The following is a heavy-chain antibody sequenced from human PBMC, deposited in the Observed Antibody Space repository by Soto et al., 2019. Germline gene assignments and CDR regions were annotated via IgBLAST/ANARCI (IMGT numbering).Heavy chain of an antibody. CDR2: IYYSGST. V-gene: IGHV4-59*01. CDR3: ARSPEAGFFDY. J-gene: IGHJ4*02. Sequence: SETLSLTCTVSGGSISSYYWSWIRQPPGKGLEWIGYIYYSGSTNYNPSLKSRVTISVDTSKNQFSLKLSSVTAADTAVYYCARSPEAGFFDYWGQGTLVTVSS. CDR1: GGSISSYY. D-gene: IGHD6-13*01.